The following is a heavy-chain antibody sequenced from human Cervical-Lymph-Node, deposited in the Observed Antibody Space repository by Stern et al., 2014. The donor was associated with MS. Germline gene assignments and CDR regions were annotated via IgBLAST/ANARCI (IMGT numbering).Heavy chain of an antibody. CDR3: ARGYGSRNDAFDI. J-gene: IGHJ3*02. V-gene: IGHV3-7*01. D-gene: IGHD3-10*01. CDR2: IKQDGSEK. CDR1: GFTFSSYW. Sequence: EVHLVESGGGLVQPGGSLRLSCAASGFTFSSYWMSWVRQAPGKGLEWVANIKQDGSEKYYVDSVKGRFTSSRDNAKNSLYLQMNSLRAEDTAVYYCARGYGSRNDAFDIWGQGTMVTVSS.